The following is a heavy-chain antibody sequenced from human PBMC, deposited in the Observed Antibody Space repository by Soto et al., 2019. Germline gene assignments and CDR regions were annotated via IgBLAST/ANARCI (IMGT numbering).Heavy chain of an antibody. V-gene: IGHV2-5*01. Sequence: QITLQESGPMLLKPTQTLTLTCTFSGFSLSTSGVGVGWIRQPPGKALEWLALIFWNDDKRYSPSLKSRLSITKDTSKNQLVLTLNNVGPVDTATYSCAHSFPSSPNYYDSGASSGWFDPWGQGTLVTVSS. CDR3: AHSFPSSPNYYDSGASSGWFDP. D-gene: IGHD3-22*01. CDR2: IFWNDDK. CDR1: GFSLSTSGVG. J-gene: IGHJ5*02.